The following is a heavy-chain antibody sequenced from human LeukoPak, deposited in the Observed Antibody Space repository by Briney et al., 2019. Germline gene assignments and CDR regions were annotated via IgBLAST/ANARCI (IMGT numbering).Heavy chain of an antibody. Sequence: SETLSLTCAVYGGSFSGYYWSWIRQPPGKGLEWIGEINHSGSTNYNPSLKSRVTISVDTSKNQFSLKLSSVTAADTAVYYCANGGGEWYYYGSGTPEWVYWGQGTLVTVPS. J-gene: IGHJ4*02. D-gene: IGHD3-10*01. V-gene: IGHV4-34*01. CDR2: INHSGST. CDR1: GGSFSGYY. CDR3: ANGGGEWYYYGSGTPEWVY.